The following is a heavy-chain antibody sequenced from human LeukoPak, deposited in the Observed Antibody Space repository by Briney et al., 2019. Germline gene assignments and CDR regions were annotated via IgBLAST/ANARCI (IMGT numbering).Heavy chain of an antibody. V-gene: IGHV3-30*03. Sequence: GGSLRLSCAASGFPFSSYSMHWVSQAPGKGLDWVALMSYDGNKENYADSVMGRFTISRDNSNNTLYLHVTSLRVEDTAVYYCARGYHSDTSGYYSATSLDYWGRGTLVTVSS. D-gene: IGHD3-22*01. J-gene: IGHJ4*02. CDR2: MSYDGNKE. CDR1: GFPFSSYS. CDR3: ARGYHSDTSGYYSATSLDY.